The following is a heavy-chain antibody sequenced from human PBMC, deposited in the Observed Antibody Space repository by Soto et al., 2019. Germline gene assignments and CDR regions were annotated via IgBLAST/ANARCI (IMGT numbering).Heavy chain of an antibody. J-gene: IGHJ6*02. CDR3: ARGRGSGWNYYGMDV. CDR2: INHSGST. V-gene: IGHV4-34*01. Sequence: SETLSLTCAVYGGSGGSFSGYYWSWIRQPPGKGLEWIGEINHSGSTNYNPSLKSRVTISVDTSKNQVSLQLNSVTPEDTAVYFCARGRGSGWNYYGMDVWGQGTTVTVSS. CDR1: GGSGGSFSGYY. D-gene: IGHD6-19*01.